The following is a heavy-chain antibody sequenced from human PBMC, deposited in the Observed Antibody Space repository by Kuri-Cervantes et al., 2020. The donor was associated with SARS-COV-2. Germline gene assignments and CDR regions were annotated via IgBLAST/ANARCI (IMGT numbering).Heavy chain of an antibody. CDR2: IYYSGST. D-gene: IGHD3-3*01. J-gene: IGHJ5*02. Sequence: SETLSLTCTVSGGSISSYYWSWIRQPPGKGLEWIGSIYYSGSTYYNPSLKSRVTISVDTSKNQFSLKLSSVTAADTAVYYCARHSPRLRFLEWSPRRNWFDPWGQGTLVTVSS. V-gene: IGHV4-59*05. CDR1: GGSISSYY. CDR3: ARHSPRLRFLEWSPRRNWFDP.